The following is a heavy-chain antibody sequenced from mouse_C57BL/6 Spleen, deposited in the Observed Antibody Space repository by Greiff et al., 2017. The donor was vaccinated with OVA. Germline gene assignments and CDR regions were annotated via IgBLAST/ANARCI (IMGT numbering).Heavy chain of an antibody. CDR2: INPGSGGT. V-gene: IGHV1-53*01. CDR3: ARWALLRYFDY. CDR1: GYTFTSYW. J-gene: IGHJ2*01. Sequence: QVQLQQPGTELVKPGASVKLSCKASGYTFTSYWMHWVKQRPGQGLEWIGVINPGSGGTNYNEKFKGKATLTADKSSSTAYMQLSSLTSEDSAVYFCARWALLRYFDYWGQGTTLTVSS. D-gene: IGHD1-2*01.